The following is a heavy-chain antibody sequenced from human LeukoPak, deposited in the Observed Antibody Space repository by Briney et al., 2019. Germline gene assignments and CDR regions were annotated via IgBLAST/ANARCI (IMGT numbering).Heavy chain of an antibody. CDR1: GFTFSSYT. Sequence: GGSLRLSCAASGFTFSSYTMSWVRQAPGKGLEWVSAISGSGGSTYYADSVKGRFTISRDNSKNTLYLQMNSLRAEDTAVYYCAKVRGGYTYGPFDDWGQGTLVTVSS. J-gene: IGHJ4*02. D-gene: IGHD5-18*01. CDR3: AKVRGGYTYGPFDD. CDR2: ISGSGGST. V-gene: IGHV3-23*01.